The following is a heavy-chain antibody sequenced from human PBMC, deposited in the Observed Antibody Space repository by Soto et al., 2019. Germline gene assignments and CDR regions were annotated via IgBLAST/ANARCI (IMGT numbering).Heavy chain of an antibody. CDR3: ARAVAADGYYYYYYSYMDV. CDR1: GFTFSDYY. CDR2: ISSSGSTI. V-gene: IGHV3-11*01. J-gene: IGHJ6*03. Sequence: QVQLVASGGGLVEPGGSLRLSCAASGFTFSDYYMRWIRPAPGKGLEWVSYISSSGSTIYYADSVKGRFTISRDNAKNSMYLQMNSLRAEDTTVYYCARAVAADGYYYYYYSYMDVWGKATTVTVSS. D-gene: IGHD6-13*01.